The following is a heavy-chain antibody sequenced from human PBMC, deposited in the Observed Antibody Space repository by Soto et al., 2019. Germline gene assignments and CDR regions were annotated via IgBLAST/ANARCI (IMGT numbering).Heavy chain of an antibody. V-gene: IGHV3-7*01. CDR2: IKYDGSER. D-gene: IGHD5-12*01. Sequence: PGGSLGLSCVASGFASSNYWMSWVRQAPGKGPEWVANIKYDGSERYYVDSVKGRFTISRDNAENSLYLQMNSLRAEDTAVYYCASNLQARLWLVLLENVFEFWGQGTMVTVSS. CDR3: ASNLQARLWLVLLENVFEF. J-gene: IGHJ3*01. CDR1: GFASSNYW.